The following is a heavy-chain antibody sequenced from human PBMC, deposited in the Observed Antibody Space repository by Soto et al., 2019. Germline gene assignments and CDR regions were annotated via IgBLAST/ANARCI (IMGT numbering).Heavy chain of an antibody. CDR1: GGTFSSFT. Sequence: SVKVSCKASGGTFSSFTISWVRQAPGQGLEWMGGIIPIYGTANYAQKFQDRVTIIADASTTTAYMELSSLRSEDTAIYYCAKDVFITAATYSSTWYGRPPGFDAWGQGTLVTVSS. J-gene: IGHJ5*02. CDR3: AKDVFITAATYSSTWYGRPPGFDA. V-gene: IGHV1-69*13. D-gene: IGHD6-13*01. CDR2: IIPIYGTA.